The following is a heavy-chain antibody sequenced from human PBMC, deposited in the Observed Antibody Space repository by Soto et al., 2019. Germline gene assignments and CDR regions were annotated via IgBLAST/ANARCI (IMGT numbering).Heavy chain of an antibody. V-gene: IGHV3-23*01. D-gene: IGHD6-19*01. CDR2: ITGSGGGT. CDR3: AKEMVASTVADFFDY. J-gene: IGHJ4*02. CDR1: GFTFSNYT. Sequence: EVQLLESGGGLVQPGGSLRLSCTASGFTFSNYTMTWVRQAPGKGLEWVSTITGSGGGTYYADSAKGRFTIARDNSKNTLYRQMPTLRAADTAVYYCAKEMVASTVADFFDYWGQGTLVTVSS.